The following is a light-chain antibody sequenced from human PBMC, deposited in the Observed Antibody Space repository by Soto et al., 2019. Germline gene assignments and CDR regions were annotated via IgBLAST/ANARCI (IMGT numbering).Light chain of an antibody. V-gene: IGKV3-20*01. J-gene: IGKJ1*01. CDR2: GAS. Sequence: EIVMTPSPRTLSLSPGESATLSCRASQRVSSSYFAWYQHKPGQPPRLLIYGASSRATGITDRLSGSGSGTDFTLTISRLEPEDFAVYYCQQYGTSPLTFGPGTKVEIK. CDR3: QQYGTSPLT. CDR1: QRVSSSY.